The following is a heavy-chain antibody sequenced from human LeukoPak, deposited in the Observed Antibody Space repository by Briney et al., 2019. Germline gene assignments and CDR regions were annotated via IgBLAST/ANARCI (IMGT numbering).Heavy chain of an antibody. CDR2: ISYDGSNK. J-gene: IGHJ4*02. Sequence: PGGSLRLSCAASGFTFSRYAMHWVRQAPGKGLEWVAVISYDGSNKYYADSVKGRFTISRDNSKNTLYLQMNSLRAEDTAVYYCASMGSGWSNSGNYFDYWGQGTLVTVSS. V-gene: IGHV3-30-3*01. CDR1: GFTFSRYA. D-gene: IGHD6-19*01. CDR3: ASMGSGWSNSGNYFDY.